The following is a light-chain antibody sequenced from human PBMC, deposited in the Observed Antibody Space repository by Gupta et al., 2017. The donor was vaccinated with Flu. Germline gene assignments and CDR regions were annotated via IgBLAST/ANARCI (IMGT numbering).Light chain of an antibody. CDR2: GAF. Sequence: EIVMTQSPATLSVSPGGGATLSCRASQSVSSNLAWYQQKPGQAPRLLIHGAFTRATGIPARFSGSGSGTEFTLTISSLQSEDFAVYYCQQNNNWPPSITFGQGTRPEIK. J-gene: IGKJ5*01. V-gene: IGKV3-15*01. CDR3: QQNNNWPPSIT. CDR1: QSVSSN.